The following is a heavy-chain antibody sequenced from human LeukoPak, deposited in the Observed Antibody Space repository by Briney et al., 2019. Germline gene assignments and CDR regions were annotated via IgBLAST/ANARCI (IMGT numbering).Heavy chain of an antibody. D-gene: IGHD6-19*01. V-gene: IGHV3-23*01. Sequence: GGSLRLSCAASGFTFSSYAMSWVRQAPGKGLEWVSAISGSGGGTYYADSVKGRFTISRDNSKNTLYLQMNSLRAEDTAVYYCAKDPGVGQQWLIAFDYWGQGTLVTVSS. CDR2: ISGSGGGT. CDR3: AKDPGVGQQWLIAFDY. CDR1: GFTFSSYA. J-gene: IGHJ4*02.